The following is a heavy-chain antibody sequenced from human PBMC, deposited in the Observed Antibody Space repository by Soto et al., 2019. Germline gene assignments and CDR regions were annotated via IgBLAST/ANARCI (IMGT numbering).Heavy chain of an antibody. V-gene: IGHV3-11*01. D-gene: IGHD1-20*01. CDR3: GCGLVLYTQDAFGI. CDR2: ISSSGATT. J-gene: IGHJ3*02. Sequence: QVQLVESGGDLVKPGGSLRLSCAPSGFTFSDYYMSWIRQAPGKGLEWIAYISSSGATTYYADSVKNRFTISRDNTKNSLYLQMHRLPADDPAGYSCGCGLVLYTQDAFGIWGQGTMVTVSS. CDR1: GFTFSDYY.